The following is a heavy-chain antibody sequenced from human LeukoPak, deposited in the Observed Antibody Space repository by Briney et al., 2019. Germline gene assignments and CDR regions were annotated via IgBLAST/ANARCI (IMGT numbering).Heavy chain of an antibody. CDR3: ARGDGYNGPLFDY. Sequence: ASVKVSCKASGGTFSSYAISWVRQAPGQGLEWMGGIIPIFGTANYAQKFQGRVTITTDESTSTAYMELSSLRSEDTAVYYCARGDGYNGPLFDYWGQGTLVTVSS. D-gene: IGHD5-24*01. J-gene: IGHJ4*02. CDR2: IIPIFGTA. V-gene: IGHV1-69*05. CDR1: GGTFSSYA.